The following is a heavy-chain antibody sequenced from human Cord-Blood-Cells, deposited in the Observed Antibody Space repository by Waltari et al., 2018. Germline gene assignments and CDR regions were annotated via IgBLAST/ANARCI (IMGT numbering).Heavy chain of an antibody. V-gene: IGHV3-33*01. J-gene: IGHJ5*02. Sequence: QVQLVESGGGVVQPGRSLRLSCAASGFTFSSYGMHWVRQAPGKGLEWVAFIWYDGRNKYHADSVNGRFTISRDNSKNTLYLQMNSLRAEDTAVYYCAREFRGISSSNWFDPWGQGTLVTVSS. CDR1: GFTFSSYG. D-gene: IGHD6-6*01. CDR2: IWYDGRNK. CDR3: AREFRGISSSNWFDP.